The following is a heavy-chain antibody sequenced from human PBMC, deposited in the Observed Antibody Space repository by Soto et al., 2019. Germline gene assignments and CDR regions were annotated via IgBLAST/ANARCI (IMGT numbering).Heavy chain of an antibody. D-gene: IGHD1-26*01. CDR2: ISNDGIKK. J-gene: IGHJ6*02. V-gene: IGHV3-30*18. CDR1: GFTFSSYG. CDR3: AKSPQWVAKGGMDV. Sequence: QVQLVESGGGVVQPGGSLRLSCAASGFTFSSYGVHWVRQAPGKGLEWVAVISNDGIKKNYGESAKGRFTISRDNSKNTLYLQLNSLRTEATAVYYCAKSPQWVAKGGMDVWGQGTTVTVSS.